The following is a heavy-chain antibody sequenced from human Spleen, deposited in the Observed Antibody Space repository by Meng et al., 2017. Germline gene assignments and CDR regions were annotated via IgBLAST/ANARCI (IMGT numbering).Heavy chain of an antibody. D-gene: IGHD2-2*01. J-gene: IGHJ4*02. V-gene: IGHV7-4-1*02. Sequence: ASVKVSCKASGGTFSNYPLSWVRQGPGQGLEWMGWINTNTGNPTYAQGFTGRLVFSLDTSVSTAYLQLSGLKADDTAVYYCTRDGYSDCSSTSCFDYWGQGTLVTVSS. CDR1: GGTFSNYP. CDR3: TRDGYSDCSSTSCFDY. CDR2: INTNTGNP.